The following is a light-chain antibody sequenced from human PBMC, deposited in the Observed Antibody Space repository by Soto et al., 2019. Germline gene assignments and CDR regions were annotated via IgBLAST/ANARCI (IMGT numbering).Light chain of an antibody. CDR3: QEYCSSPRT. CDR1: QIISNIY. Sequence: EVVFTQSPGTLSFSPRERATLSCRASQIISNIYLTWYQLKPAQSPRLLIYGTSISATSITDRFIGRGSGTDSTLTISRLVLVYFAVYWYQEYCSSPRTFGQGTKVDMK. V-gene: IGKV3-20*01. J-gene: IGKJ1*01. CDR2: GTS.